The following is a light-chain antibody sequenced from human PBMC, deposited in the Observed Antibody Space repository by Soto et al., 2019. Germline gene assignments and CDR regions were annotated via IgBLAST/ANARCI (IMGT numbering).Light chain of an antibody. CDR2: EVN. CDR1: SSDVGGRDY. V-gene: IGLV2-14*01. Sequence: QSALTQPASVSGSPGQSITISCTGTSSDVGGRDYVSWYQQHPGKAPKFLIYEVNKWPSGVSGRFSGSKSGNTASLTISGLQAEDEADYYCSSYTNRNTWVFGGGPNLTVL. CDR3: SSYTNRNTWV. J-gene: IGLJ3*02.